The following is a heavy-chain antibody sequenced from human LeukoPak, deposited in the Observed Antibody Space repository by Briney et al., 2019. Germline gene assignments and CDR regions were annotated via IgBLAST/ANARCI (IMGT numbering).Heavy chain of an antibody. CDR1: GFTFSSYS. CDR3: ARDLKGDVMARGGDY. Sequence: GGSLRLSCAASGFTFSSYSMNWVRQAPGKGLEWVSSISSSSSYIYYADSVKGRFTISRDNAKNSLYLQMNSLRAEDTAVYYCARDLKGDVMARGGDYWGQGTLVTVSS. V-gene: IGHV3-21*01. D-gene: IGHD3-16*01. J-gene: IGHJ4*02. CDR2: ISSSSSYI.